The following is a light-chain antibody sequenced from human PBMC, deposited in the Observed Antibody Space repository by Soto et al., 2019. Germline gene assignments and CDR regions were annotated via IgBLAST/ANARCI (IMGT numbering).Light chain of an antibody. Sequence: QSALTQTASVSGSPGQSITISCTGTSSDVGAYYSVSWYQHHPGKAPKLIIYGVTNRPSGVSNRFSGSKSGNTASLTISGLQAEDEADYHCSSYTSGSSHYVFGTGTKLTVL. V-gene: IGLV2-14*01. CDR2: GVT. J-gene: IGLJ1*01. CDR3: SSYTSGSSHYV. CDR1: SSDVGAYYS.